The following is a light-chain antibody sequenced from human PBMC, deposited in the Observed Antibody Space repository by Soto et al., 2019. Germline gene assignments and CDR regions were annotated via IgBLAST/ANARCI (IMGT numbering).Light chain of an antibody. CDR3: QQYISYPYT. J-gene: IGKJ2*01. Sequence: DIQMTQFPSTLSASVGDRVTITCRASQTTNTWLAWYQQKPGTAPKLLIYDASSLEGGVPSRFSASGSWTEFTLTISSLQPDDLATYDCQQYISYPYTFGKGTKVEIK. CDR2: DAS. CDR1: QTTNTW. V-gene: IGKV1-5*01.